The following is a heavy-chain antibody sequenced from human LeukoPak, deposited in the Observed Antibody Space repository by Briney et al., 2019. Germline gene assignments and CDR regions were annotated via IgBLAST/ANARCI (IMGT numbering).Heavy chain of an antibody. V-gene: IGHV3-11*01. J-gene: IGHJ4*02. CDR3: ARLSGTYSRGGDH. Sequence: GGFLRLSCTASGFTFSDFHMSWIRQAPGKGLEWVSHISGSGYAIHHPGSVKGRFTISRDNAKNSLYLQMNGLRVEDSAVYYCARLSGTYSRGGDHWGQGTLVTVSS. D-gene: IGHD1-26*01. CDR1: GFTFSDFH. CDR2: ISGSGYAI.